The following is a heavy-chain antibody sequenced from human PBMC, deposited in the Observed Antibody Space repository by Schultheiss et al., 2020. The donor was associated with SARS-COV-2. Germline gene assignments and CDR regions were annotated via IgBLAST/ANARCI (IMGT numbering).Heavy chain of an antibody. D-gene: IGHD3-22*01. Sequence: GGSLRLSCAASGFTFSSYGMHWVRQAPGKGLEWVSAISGSGGSTYYADSVKGRFTISRDNAKNTLYLQMNSLRAEDTAVYYCARVGYYYDSSGYRLGAFDIWGQGTMVTVSS. CDR2: ISGSGGST. CDR1: GFTFSSYG. J-gene: IGHJ3*02. CDR3: ARVGYYYDSSGYRLGAFDI. V-gene: IGHV3-23*01.